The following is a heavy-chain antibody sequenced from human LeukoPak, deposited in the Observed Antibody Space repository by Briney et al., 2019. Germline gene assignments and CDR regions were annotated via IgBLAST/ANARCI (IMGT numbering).Heavy chain of an antibody. CDR1: GGSISSSSYY. CDR3: ARQVSDYFYYYIDV. V-gene: IGHV4-39*01. Sequence: KPSETLSLTCSVSGGSISSSSYYWNWIRQPPGKGLEWVGSIYYSGTTYYNSSLKSRVTISEDTSKHRFSLMLTSVTAADTAVYYCARQVSDYFYYYIDVGGEGTTVIVSS. CDR2: IYYSGTT. J-gene: IGHJ6*03.